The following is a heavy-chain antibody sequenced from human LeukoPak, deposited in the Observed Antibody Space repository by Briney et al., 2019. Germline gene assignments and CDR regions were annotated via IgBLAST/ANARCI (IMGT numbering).Heavy chain of an antibody. CDR2: IYSGGST. J-gene: IGHJ5*02. CDR3: ARGLRNWFDP. Sequence: GGSLRLSCAASGFIVSSNAMSWVRQAPGKGLEWLSVIYSGGSTYHVDSVKGRFTISRDNSKNTLYLQMNSLRAEDTAVYYCARGLRNWFDPWGQGTLVTVSS. CDR1: GFIVSSNA. V-gene: IGHV3-53*01.